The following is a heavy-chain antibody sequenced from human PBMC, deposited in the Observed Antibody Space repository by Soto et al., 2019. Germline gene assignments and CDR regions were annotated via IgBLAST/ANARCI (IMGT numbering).Heavy chain of an antibody. D-gene: IGHD6-13*01. J-gene: IGHJ6*03. CDR3: AREDEQLMDV. Sequence: GASVKVSCKASGGSLKGYGIGWVRQAPGQGLEWMGGVSPLFGAANYAQKFQGRVTITRDTSASTAYMELSSLRSEDTAVYYCAREDEQLMDVWGKGTTVTVSS. CDR1: GGSLKGYG. V-gene: IGHV1-69*05. CDR2: VSPLFGAA.